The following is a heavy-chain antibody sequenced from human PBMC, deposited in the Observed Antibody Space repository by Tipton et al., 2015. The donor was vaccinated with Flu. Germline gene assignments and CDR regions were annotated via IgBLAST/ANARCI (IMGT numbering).Heavy chain of an antibody. CDR1: GNSFASYW. D-gene: IGHD2-15*01. V-gene: IGHV5-51*01. CDR2: IYPGDSNM. J-gene: IGHJ5*01. Sequence: QLVQSGAEVKKPGESLKISCQGFGNSFASYWTAWVRQMPGKGLEWMGIIYPGDSNMRYSPSFEGQVTISVDKSISTAYLQWNTLKASDTAMYYCARRYCYGASCLRSRFSGFFDSWGQGTLVNVTS. CDR3: ARRYCYGASCLRSRFSGFFDS.